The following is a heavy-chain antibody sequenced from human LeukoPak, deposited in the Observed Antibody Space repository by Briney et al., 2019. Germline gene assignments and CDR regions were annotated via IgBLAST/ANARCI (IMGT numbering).Heavy chain of an antibody. CDR2: IYYSGST. D-gene: IGHD2-15*01. CDR1: GGSISSSSYY. J-gene: IGHJ4*02. CDR3: AGNLYCSGGSCYAAPFDY. Sequence: SETLSLTCTVSGGSISSSSYYWGWIRQPPGKGLEWIGSIYYSGSTYYNPSLKSRVTISVDTSKNQFSLKLSSVTAADTAVYYCAGNLYCSGGSCYAAPFDYWGQGTLVTVSS. V-gene: IGHV4-39*01.